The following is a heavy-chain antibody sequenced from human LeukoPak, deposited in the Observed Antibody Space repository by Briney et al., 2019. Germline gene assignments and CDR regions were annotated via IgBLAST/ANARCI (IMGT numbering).Heavy chain of an antibody. D-gene: IGHD2-15*01. J-gene: IGHJ4*02. CDR2: ISGSGGST. CDR1: GFTVSSNY. CDR3: ARRGGYTHTDDY. V-gene: IGHV3-53*01. Sequence: GGSLRLSCAASGFTVSSNYIWVRQAPGKGLEWVSVISGSGGSTYYADSVKGRFTISRDNAKNSLYLQMNSLRAEDTAVYYCARRGGYTHTDDYWGQGTLVTVSS.